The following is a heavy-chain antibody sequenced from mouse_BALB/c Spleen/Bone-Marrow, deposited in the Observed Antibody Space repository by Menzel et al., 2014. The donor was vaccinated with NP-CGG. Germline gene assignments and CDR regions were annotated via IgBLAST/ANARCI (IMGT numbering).Heavy chain of an antibody. V-gene: IGHV1-9*01. D-gene: IGHD2-14*01. CDR2: ILPGSDST. CDR3: ARGDRYDVRFDY. Sequence: QVQLKESGAELMKPGASVKISCKATGCTFSSFWIEWVKQRPGHGLEWIGEILPGSDSTNYNEKFKGKATFTADTSSNTAYMRLSSLTSEDSAVYYCARGDRYDVRFDYWGQGTTLTVSS. J-gene: IGHJ2*01. CDR1: GCTFSSFW.